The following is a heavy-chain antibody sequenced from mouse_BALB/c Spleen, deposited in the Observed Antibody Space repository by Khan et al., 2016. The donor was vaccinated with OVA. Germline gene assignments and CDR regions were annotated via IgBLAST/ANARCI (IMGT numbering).Heavy chain of an antibody. D-gene: IGHD2-3*01. Sequence: EVELVESGGGLVKPGGSLKLSCAASGFTFNNYAMSWVRQTPEKRLEWVATVSSGGSYTYYPDSVKGRFTISRDNAKNTLYLQMSRLRSEDTAIDYCARQGGIYDGPFDYWGQGTTLTVSS. J-gene: IGHJ2*01. CDR3: ARQGGIYDGPFDY. V-gene: IGHV5-9-3*01. CDR2: VSSGGSYT. CDR1: GFTFNNYA.